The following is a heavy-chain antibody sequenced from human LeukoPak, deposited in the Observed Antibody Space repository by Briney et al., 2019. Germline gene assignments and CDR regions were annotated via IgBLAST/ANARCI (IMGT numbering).Heavy chain of an antibody. J-gene: IGHJ5*02. Sequence: SETLSLTCAVYVGSFSGYYWSCIRQPPGKGLEWIGEINHSGSTNYNPSLKSRVTISVDTSKNQFSLKLSSVTAADTAVYYCARGRSSGWYNNWFDPWGQGTLVTVCS. V-gene: IGHV4-34*01. CDR2: INHSGST. D-gene: IGHD6-19*01. CDR3: ARGRSSGWYNNWFDP. CDR1: VGSFSGYY.